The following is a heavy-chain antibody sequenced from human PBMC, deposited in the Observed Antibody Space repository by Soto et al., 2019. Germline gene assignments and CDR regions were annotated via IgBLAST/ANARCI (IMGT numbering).Heavy chain of an antibody. J-gene: IGHJ4*02. CDR1: GGTFSSYA. CDR3: ARSHYHSSGWYYFDY. D-gene: IGHD6-19*01. CDR2: IIPIFGTA. Sequence: GASVKVSCKASGGTFSSYAISWVRQAHGQGLEWMGGIIPIFGTANYAQKFKGRVTITADESTSTAYMELSSLRSDDTAVYYCARSHYHSSGWYYFDYWGQGTLVTV. V-gene: IGHV1-69*13.